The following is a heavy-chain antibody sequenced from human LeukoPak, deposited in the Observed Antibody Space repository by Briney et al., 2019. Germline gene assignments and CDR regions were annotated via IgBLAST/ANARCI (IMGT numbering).Heavy chain of an antibody. D-gene: IGHD3-22*01. CDR1: GGSISSGGYY. CDR2: IYYSGST. CDR3: AREVSMTIDY. V-gene: IGHV4-31*03. J-gene: IGHJ4*02. Sequence: PSQTLSLTCTASGGSISSGGYYWSWTRQHPGKGLEWIGYIYYSGSTYYNPSLKSRVTISVDTSKNQFSLKLSSVTAADTAVYYCAREVSMTIDYWGQGTLVTVSS.